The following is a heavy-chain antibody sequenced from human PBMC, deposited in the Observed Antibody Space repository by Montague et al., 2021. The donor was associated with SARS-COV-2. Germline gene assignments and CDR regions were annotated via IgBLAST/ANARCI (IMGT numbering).Heavy chain of an antibody. D-gene: IGHD3-10*01. CDR3: ARTYGSGRGFDL. CDR2: IDWDDDK. J-gene: IGHJ2*01. CDR1: GFSLSTSGMC. V-gene: IGHV2-70*11. Sequence: PALVKPTQTLTLTCTFSGFSLSTSGMCVSWIRQPPGKALEWLARIDWDDDKYYSTYLKTRLTISKDTSKNQVVLTMTNMDPVDTATYYCARTYGSGRGFDLWGRGTLVTGSS.